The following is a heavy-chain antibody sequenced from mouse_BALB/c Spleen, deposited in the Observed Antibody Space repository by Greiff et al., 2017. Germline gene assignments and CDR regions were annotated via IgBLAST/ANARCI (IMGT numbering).Heavy chain of an antibody. J-gene: IGHJ2*01. CDR2: IWSGGST. CDR3: ARGYYDSGYYFDY. Sequence: QVQLQQSGPGLVQPSQSLSITCTVSGFSLTSYGVHWVRQSPGKGLEWLGVIWSGGSTDYNAAFISRLSISKDNSKSQVFFKMNSLQANDTAIYYCARGYYDSGYYFDYWGQGTTLTVSS. V-gene: IGHV2-2*02. D-gene: IGHD1-1*01. CDR1: GFSLTSYG.